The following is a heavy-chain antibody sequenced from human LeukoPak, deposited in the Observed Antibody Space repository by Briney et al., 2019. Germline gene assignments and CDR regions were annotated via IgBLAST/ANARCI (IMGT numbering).Heavy chain of an antibody. Sequence: SVKVSCKASGGTFRTYGISWVRQAPGQGLEWMGRIIPIFNTTNNAQKFQGRVTITADKSTITAYMELSNLTSEDTAIYYCAREPFYDSARGGTHWFDPWGQGSLVTVSS. CDR2: IIPIFNTT. D-gene: IGHD3-10*01. V-gene: IGHV1-69*06. J-gene: IGHJ5*02. CDR3: AREPFYDSARGGTHWFDP. CDR1: GGTFRTYG.